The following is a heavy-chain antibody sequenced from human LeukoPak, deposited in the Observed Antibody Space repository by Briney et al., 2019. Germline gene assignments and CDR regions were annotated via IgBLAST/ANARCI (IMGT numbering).Heavy chain of an antibody. CDR3: ARLSIGFGEFDY. V-gene: IGHV4-34*01. D-gene: IGHD3-10*01. J-gene: IGHJ4*02. CDR2: INHSGST. Sequence: PSETLSLTCAVYGGSFSGYYWSWIRQPPGKGLEWIGEINHSGSTNYNPSLKSRVTISVDTSKNQFSLKLSSVTAADTAVYYCARLSIGFGEFDYWGQGTLVTVSS. CDR1: GGSFSGYY.